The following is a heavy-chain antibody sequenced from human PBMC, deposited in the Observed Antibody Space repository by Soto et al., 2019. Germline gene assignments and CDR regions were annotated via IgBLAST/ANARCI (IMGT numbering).Heavy chain of an antibody. J-gene: IGHJ4*02. V-gene: IGHV4-30-4*01. Sequence: PSETLSLTCTVSGGSISSGDYYWSWIRQPPGKGLEWIGYIYYSGSTYYNPSLKSRVTISVDTSKNQFSLKLSSVTAADTAVYYCASNSYGYTSYDYWGPGTLVTVSS. CDR2: IYYSGST. CDR3: ASNSYGYTSYDY. CDR1: GGSISSGDYY. D-gene: IGHD5-18*01.